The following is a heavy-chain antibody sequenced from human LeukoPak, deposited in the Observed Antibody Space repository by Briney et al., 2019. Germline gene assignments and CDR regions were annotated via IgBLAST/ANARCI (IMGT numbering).Heavy chain of an antibody. CDR1: GLTFDDHS. V-gene: IGHV3-9*01. J-gene: IGHJ4*02. CDR3: TRIPYGDILTGYYFYFDH. Sequence: GGSLRLSCAVSGLTFDDHSMHWVRQAPGKGLEWVAGISWNSGSIDYAGSVKGRFTISRDNAKNSLYLQMNSLRAEDTALYYCTRIPYGDILTGYYFYFDHWGQGTPVTVSS. CDR2: ISWNSGSI. D-gene: IGHD3-9*01.